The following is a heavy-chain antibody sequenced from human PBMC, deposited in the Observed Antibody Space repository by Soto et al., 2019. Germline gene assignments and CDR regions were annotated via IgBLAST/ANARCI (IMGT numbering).Heavy chain of an antibody. CDR1: GFTFSSFA. CDR2: ISVNEDNT. V-gene: IGHV3-64D*08. J-gene: IGHJ5*02. Sequence: GGSLILSCSASGFTFSSFAMHWVRQAPGKGLEYVSAISVNEDNTYYADSVKDRFTISRDNSKNTLYLQMSSLRTEDTAVYYCVKYSSSWPTSPNNWFDPWGQGTLVTVSS. CDR3: VKYSSSWPTSPNNWFDP. D-gene: IGHD6-13*01.